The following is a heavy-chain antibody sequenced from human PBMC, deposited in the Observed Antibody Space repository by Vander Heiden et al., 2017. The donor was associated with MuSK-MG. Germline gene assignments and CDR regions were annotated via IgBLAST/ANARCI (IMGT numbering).Heavy chain of an antibody. Sequence: QVQLVQSGAEVKKPGASVKVSCKASGYTFTGYYMHWVGQAPGQGLEGMGWINPNSGGTNYAQKVQGRVTMTRDTSISTAYMELSRLRSDDTAVYYCARDGRPAAVSWFDPWGQGTLVTVSS. D-gene: IGHD6-13*01. CDR1: GYTFTGYY. V-gene: IGHV1-2*02. CDR2: INPNSGGT. CDR3: ARDGRPAAVSWFDP. J-gene: IGHJ5*02.